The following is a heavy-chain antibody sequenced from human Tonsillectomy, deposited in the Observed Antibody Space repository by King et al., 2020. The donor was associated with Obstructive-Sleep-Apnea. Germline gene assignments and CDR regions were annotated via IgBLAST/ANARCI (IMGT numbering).Heavy chain of an antibody. CDR1: GGSISSGDYY. J-gene: IGHJ5*02. CDR3: AMGVAPRWFSWFDP. D-gene: IGHD3-10*01. CDR2: IYYSGST. Sequence: QLQESGPGLVKPSQTLSLTCTVSGGSISSGDYYWSWIRQPPGKGLEWNGYIYYSGSTDHNPSLKSRVTISVEKSKNQFSLKLRSVTAADTAVYYCAMGVAPRWFSWFDPWGQGTLVTVSS. V-gene: IGHV4-30-4*01.